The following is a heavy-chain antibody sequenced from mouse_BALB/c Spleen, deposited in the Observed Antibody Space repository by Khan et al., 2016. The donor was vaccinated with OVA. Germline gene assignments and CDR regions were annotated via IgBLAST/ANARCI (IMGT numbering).Heavy chain of an antibody. Sequence: DLVKPGASVKLSCKASGYTFTSYGINWIKQRPGQGLEWIGHTPPGSGSPYFNERLTVKTTLTVDTSSTPAYIQPSSLSSEDSAGCYCASSNYYGSGLYAMDYWGQGTSVTVSS. V-gene: IGHV1S41*01. CDR3: ASSNYYGSGLYAMDY. D-gene: IGHD1-1*01. CDR2: TPPGSGSP. CDR1: GYTFTSYG. J-gene: IGHJ4*01.